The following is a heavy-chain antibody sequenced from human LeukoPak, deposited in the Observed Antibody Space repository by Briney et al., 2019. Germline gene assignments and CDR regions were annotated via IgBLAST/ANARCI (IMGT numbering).Heavy chain of an antibody. J-gene: IGHJ4*02. CDR3: ARDSRRTAFGAVAKFDS. Sequence: GGSLRLSCVASGFTFNTYSMNWVRQAPGKGLEWVSYISSSNSTIYYADSVKGRFSISRDNAKNSLYLQMNSLRDEDTAVYYCARDSRRTAFGAVAKFDSRGQGTLVTVSP. CDR2: ISSSNSTI. D-gene: IGHD3-3*01. CDR1: GFTFNTYS. V-gene: IGHV3-48*02.